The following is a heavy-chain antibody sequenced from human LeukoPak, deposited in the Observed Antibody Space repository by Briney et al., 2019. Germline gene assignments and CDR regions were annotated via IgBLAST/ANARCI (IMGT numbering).Heavy chain of an antibody. V-gene: IGHV3-23*01. D-gene: IGHD2-21*02. CDR3: AKSKTGSVTISFDC. CDR2: FSGTYSIT. J-gene: IGHJ4*02. Sequence: GGSLRLSCAASGFAFTDYAMNWVRQTPGKGLQWGSGFSGTYSITHYADSVKGRFTISRDNSKNTLFLQMNSLRVDDTAVYYCAKSKTGSVTISFDCWGQGALVTVSS. CDR1: GFAFTDYA.